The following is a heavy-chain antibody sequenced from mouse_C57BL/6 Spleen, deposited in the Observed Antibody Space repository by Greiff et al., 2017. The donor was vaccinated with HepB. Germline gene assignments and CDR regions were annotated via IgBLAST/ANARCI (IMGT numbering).Heavy chain of an antibody. CDR2: IYPGDGDT. CDR3: AREMRGGVDY. Sequence: QVQLQQSGPELVKPGASVKISCKASGYAFSSSWMNWVKQRPGKGLEWIGRIYPGDGDTNYNGKFKGKATLTADKSSSTAYMQLSSLTSEDSAVYFWAREMRGGVDYWGQGTSVTVSS. CDR1: GYAFSSSW. V-gene: IGHV1-82*01. J-gene: IGHJ4*01.